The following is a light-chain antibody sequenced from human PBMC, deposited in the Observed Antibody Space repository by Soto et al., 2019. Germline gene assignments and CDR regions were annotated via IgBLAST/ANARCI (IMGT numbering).Light chain of an antibody. CDR1: QRISSSF. CDR3: QQYDNSPIT. J-gene: IGKJ5*01. CDR2: GAS. V-gene: IGKV3-20*01. Sequence: EIVLTQSPGILSLSPGEGASLSCGSSQRISSSFLAWYQQKPGQAPRLLIYGASSRATGIPDRFSGTGSETDFTLTISRLGPEDFAVYYCQQYDNSPITFGQGTRLEIK.